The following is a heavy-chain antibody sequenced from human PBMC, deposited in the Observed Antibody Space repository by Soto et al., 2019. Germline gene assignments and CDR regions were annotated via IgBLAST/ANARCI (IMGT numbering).Heavy chain of an antibody. CDR2: IHYSGST. CDR3: ASTKDETLDFDY. CDR1: GDSISITSYY. Sequence: QLQLQESGPGLVKPSETLSLTCTVSGDSISITSYYWGWVRQPPGKGLEGIGSIHYSGSTHYNPSLQSRVTIAGDASKKQFSLKRRSVTAADTAVYYCASTKDETLDFDYWGQGTLVTVSS. J-gene: IGHJ4*02. D-gene: IGHD2-8*01. V-gene: IGHV4-39*01.